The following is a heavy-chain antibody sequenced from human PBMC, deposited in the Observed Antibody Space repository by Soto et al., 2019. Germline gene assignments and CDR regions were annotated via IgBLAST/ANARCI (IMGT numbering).Heavy chain of an antibody. Sequence: GGSLSLSCEASGFTFSTYAMTWVRPAPGKGLEWVSSVRDSGANTYYADSVKGRFTISRDNSKNTVYLQMNSLRGNDTALYFCARSRRTYGDYFDLWGQGTVVTVSA. CDR3: ARSRRTYGDYFDL. D-gene: IGHD4-17*01. J-gene: IGHJ4*02. CDR2: VRDSGANT. CDR1: GFTFSTYA. V-gene: IGHV3-23*01.